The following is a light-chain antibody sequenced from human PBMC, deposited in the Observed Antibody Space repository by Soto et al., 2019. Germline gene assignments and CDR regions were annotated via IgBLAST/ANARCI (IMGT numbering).Light chain of an antibody. V-gene: IGLV2-14*01. CDR1: SSDVGGYNY. J-gene: IGLJ2*01. Sequence: QSALTQPASVSGSPGQSITISCTGTSSDVGGYNYVSWYQQHPGKATKLMIYDVSNRPSVVSNRFSGSKSGNTASLTISGLQAEDEADYYFSSYTSSSTLVFGGGTKLTVL. CDR3: SSYTSSSTLV. CDR2: DVS.